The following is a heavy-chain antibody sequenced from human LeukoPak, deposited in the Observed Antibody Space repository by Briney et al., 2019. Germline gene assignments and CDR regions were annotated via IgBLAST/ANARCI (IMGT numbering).Heavy chain of an antibody. V-gene: IGHV1-46*01. J-gene: IGHJ3*02. Sequence: ASVKVSCKASGYTFTSYYMHWVRQAPGQGLEWMGIINPSGGSTSYAQKFQGRVTMTRDTSTSTVYMELSSLRSEDTAVYYCARDYFDSSGYLSDTFDIWGQGTMVTVSS. CDR2: INPSGGST. CDR1: GYTFTSYY. D-gene: IGHD3-22*01. CDR3: ARDYFDSSGYLSDTFDI.